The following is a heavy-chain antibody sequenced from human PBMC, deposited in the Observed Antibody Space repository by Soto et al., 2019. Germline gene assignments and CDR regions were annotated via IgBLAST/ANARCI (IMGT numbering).Heavy chain of an antibody. CDR3: ARGSSGFTIYYYYGMDV. D-gene: IGHD6-19*01. Sequence: QVQLVQSGAEVKKPGSSVKVSCKASGGTFSSYAISWVRQAPGQGLEWMGGIIPIFGTANYAQKFQGRVTITAXTSXRXAYMELSSLRSEDTAVYYCARGSSGFTIYYYYGMDVWGQGTTVTVSS. V-gene: IGHV1-69*14. J-gene: IGHJ6*02. CDR1: GGTFSSYA. CDR2: IIPIFGTA.